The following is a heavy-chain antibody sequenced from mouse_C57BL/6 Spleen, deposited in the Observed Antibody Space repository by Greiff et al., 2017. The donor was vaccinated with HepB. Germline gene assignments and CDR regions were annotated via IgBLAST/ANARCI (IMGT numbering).Heavy chain of an antibody. CDR1: GYTFTSYW. CDR2: IHPNSGST. Sequence: VQLQQPGAELVKPGASVRLSCKASGYTFTSYWMHWVKQRPGQGLEWIGMIHPNSGSTNYNEKFKSKATLTVDKSSSTAYMQLSSLTSEDSAVYYCARGGDGYYDWFAYWGQGTLVTVSA. J-gene: IGHJ3*01. V-gene: IGHV1-64*01. D-gene: IGHD2-3*01. CDR3: ARGGDGYYDWFAY.